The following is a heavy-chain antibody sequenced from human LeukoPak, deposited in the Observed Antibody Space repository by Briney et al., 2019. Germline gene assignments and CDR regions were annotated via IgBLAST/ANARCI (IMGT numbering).Heavy chain of an antibody. Sequence: ASVKVSCKASGGTFSSYAISWVRQAPGQGLEWMGWINPNSGGTNYAQKFQGRVTMTRDTSISTAYMELSRLGSDDTAVYYCARDYYDSSGQGWFDPWGQGTLVTVSS. D-gene: IGHD3-22*01. CDR1: GGTFSSYA. CDR3: ARDYYDSSGQGWFDP. J-gene: IGHJ5*02. V-gene: IGHV1-2*02. CDR2: INPNSGGT.